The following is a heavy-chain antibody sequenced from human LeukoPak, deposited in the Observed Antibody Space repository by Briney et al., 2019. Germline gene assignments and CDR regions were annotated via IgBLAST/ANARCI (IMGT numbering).Heavy chain of an antibody. Sequence: PGGSLRLSCAASGFTFSSYSMNWVRQAPGKGLEWVSYISSSSSTIYYADSVKGRFTISRDNSKNTLYLQMNSLRAEDTAVYYCARDHRDPISGHQVWYFDYWGQGTLVTVSS. J-gene: IGHJ4*02. CDR1: GFTFSSYS. V-gene: IGHV3-48*01. CDR2: ISSSSSTI. CDR3: ARDHRDPISGHQVWYFDY. D-gene: IGHD2-15*01.